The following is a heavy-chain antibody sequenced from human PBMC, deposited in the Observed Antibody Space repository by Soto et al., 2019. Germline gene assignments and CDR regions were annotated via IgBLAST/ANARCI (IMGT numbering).Heavy chain of an antibody. D-gene: IGHD3-9*01. CDR1: GGTFSSYT. Sequence: SVKVSCKASGGTFSSYTMSWVRQAPGQGLEWMGRIIPILGIANYAQKFQGRVTITADKSTSTAYMELSSLRSEDTAVYYCARNDILTGSNWFDPWGQGTLVTVSS. V-gene: IGHV1-69*02. J-gene: IGHJ5*02. CDR2: IIPILGIA. CDR3: ARNDILTGSNWFDP.